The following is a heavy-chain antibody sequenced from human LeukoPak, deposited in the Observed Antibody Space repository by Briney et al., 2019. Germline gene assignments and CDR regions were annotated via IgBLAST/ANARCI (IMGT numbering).Heavy chain of an antibody. Sequence: GGSLRLSCAASGFTFSNYGMHWVRQAPGKGLEWVAFIRYHGSDEYYADSVRGRFTISRDNSKNTLYLQMNSLRTEDTAVYYCAKVPKLEPSGLWGQGTLVTVSS. D-gene: IGHD1-1*01. CDR1: GFTFSNYG. V-gene: IGHV3-30*02. CDR2: IRYHGSDE. J-gene: IGHJ4*02. CDR3: AKVPKLEPSGL.